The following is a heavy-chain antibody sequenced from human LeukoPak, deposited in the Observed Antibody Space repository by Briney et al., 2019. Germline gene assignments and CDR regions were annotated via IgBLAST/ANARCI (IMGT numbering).Heavy chain of an antibody. J-gene: IGHJ6*03. D-gene: IGHD1-26*01. CDR3: AGTIMGVTAGYYYYYMDV. Sequence: TSETLSLTCTVSGGSISSYYWSWIRQPPGKGLEWIGYIYYSGSANYNPSLNSRVTISVDTSKNQFSLMPSSVAAADTAVYYCAGTIMGVTAGYYYYYMDVWGKGTTVTVSS. CDR2: IYYSGSA. CDR1: GGSISSYY. V-gene: IGHV4-59*08.